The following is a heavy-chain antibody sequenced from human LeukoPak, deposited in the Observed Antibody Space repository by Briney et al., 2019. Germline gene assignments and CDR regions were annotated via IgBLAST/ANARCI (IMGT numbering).Heavy chain of an antibody. V-gene: IGHV1-18*01. CDR3: ARARGYSGYDFGCYFDY. CDR2: ISAYNGNT. Sequence: GASVKVSCKASGYTFTSYGISWVRRAPGQGLEWMGWISAYNGNTNYAQKLQGRVTMTTDTTTSTAYMELRSLRSDDTAVYYCARARGYSGYDFGCYFDYWGQGTLVTVSS. D-gene: IGHD5-12*01. CDR1: GYTFTSYG. J-gene: IGHJ4*02.